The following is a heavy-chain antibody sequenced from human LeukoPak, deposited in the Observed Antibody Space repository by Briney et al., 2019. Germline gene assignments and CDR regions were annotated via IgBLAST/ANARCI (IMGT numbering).Heavy chain of an antibody. CDR2: ISAYNGNT. CDR3: ARVFRIAVSSRGGYYDN. J-gene: IGHJ4*02. V-gene: IGHV1-18*01. CDR1: GYTFTNYG. Sequence: ASVKVSCKASGYTFTNYGISWVRQAPGQGLEWMGWISAYNGNTNHAQKLQGRVTMTTDTSTSTAYMELRSLRSDDTAVYYCARVFRIAVSSRGGYYDNWGQGTLVTVSS. D-gene: IGHD6-19*01.